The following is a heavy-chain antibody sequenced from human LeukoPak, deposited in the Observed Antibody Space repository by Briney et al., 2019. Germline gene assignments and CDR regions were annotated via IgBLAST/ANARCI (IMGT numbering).Heavy chain of an antibody. CDR3: ARAPSLIAVAGADLDY. V-gene: IGHV3-21*01. CDR2: ISSSSSYI. D-gene: IGHD6-19*01. CDR1: GFTFSSYS. J-gene: IGHJ4*02. Sequence: PGGSLRLSCAASGFTFSSYSMNWVRQAPGKGLEWVSSISSSSSYIYYADSVKGRFTISRDNAKNSLYLQMNSLRAEDTAVYYCARAPSLIAVAGADLDYWGQGTLVTVSS.